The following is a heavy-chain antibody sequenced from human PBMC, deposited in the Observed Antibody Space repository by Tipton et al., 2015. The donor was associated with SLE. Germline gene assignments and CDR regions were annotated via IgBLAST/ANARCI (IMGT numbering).Heavy chain of an antibody. CDR3: ARDHLDSSSWLDAFDI. CDR2: INSDGSST. CDR1: GFTFSSYW. J-gene: IGHJ3*02. V-gene: IGHV3-74*01. Sequence: SLRLSCAASGFTFSSYWMHWVRQAPGKGLAWVSRINSDGSSTSYADSVKGRFTISRDNAKNTLYLQMNSLRAEDTAVYYCARDHLDSSSWLDAFDIWGQGTMVTVSS. D-gene: IGHD6-13*01.